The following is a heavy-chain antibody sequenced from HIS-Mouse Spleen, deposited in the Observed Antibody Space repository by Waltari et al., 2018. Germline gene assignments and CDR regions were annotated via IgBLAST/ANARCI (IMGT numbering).Heavy chain of an antibody. J-gene: IGHJ5*02. CDR2: INPKRGGR. CDR1: GYTFTAYY. CDR3: ARAAIGWTPRADP. V-gene: IGHV1-2*02. D-gene: IGHD6-19*01. Sequence: QVQLVQSGAEVKKPGASVKVSCKASGYTFTAYYMHWVRQAPGQGLEWMEWINPKRGGRNDAKKCQGRVTMTRDTSISTAYMELSRMRSDDTAVDYCARAAIGWTPRADPWGQGTLVTVSS.